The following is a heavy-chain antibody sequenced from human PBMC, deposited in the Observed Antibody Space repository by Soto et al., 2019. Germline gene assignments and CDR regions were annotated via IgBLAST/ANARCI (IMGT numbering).Heavy chain of an antibody. V-gene: IGHV1-69*13. CDR3: AKDSIAAAGFFDY. CDR2: IIPIFGTA. CDR1: GGTFSSYA. D-gene: IGHD6-13*01. Sequence: SVKVSCKASGGTFSSYAISWVRQAPGQGLEWMGGIIPIFGTANYAQKFQGRVTITADESTSTAYMELSSLRSEDTAVYYCAKDSIAAAGFFDYWGQGTLVTVSS. J-gene: IGHJ4*02.